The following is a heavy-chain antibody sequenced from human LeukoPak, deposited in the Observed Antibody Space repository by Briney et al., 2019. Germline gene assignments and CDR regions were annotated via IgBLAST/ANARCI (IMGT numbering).Heavy chain of an antibody. CDR1: GFTVSSNY. D-gene: IGHD3-22*01. CDR2: IYSGGST. V-gene: IGHV3-66*01. Sequence: GGSLRLSCAASGFTVSSNYMSWVRQAPGKGLEWVSVIYSGGSTYYADSVKGRLTISRDNSKNTLYLQMNSLRAEDTAVYYCASLPPYDSSGFGYFDYWGQGTLVTVSS. CDR3: ASLPPYDSSGFGYFDY. J-gene: IGHJ4*02.